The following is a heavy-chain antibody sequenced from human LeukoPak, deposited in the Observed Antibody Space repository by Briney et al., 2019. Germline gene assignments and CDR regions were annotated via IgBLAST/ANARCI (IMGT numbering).Heavy chain of an antibody. CDR1: GGTFSSYA. D-gene: IGHD1-7*01. CDR2: IIPIFGTA. V-gene: IGHV1-69*06. CDR3: ARQTTYLDP. Sequence: AAPVKVSCKASGGTFSSYAISWVRQAPGQGLEWMGGIIPIFGTANYAQKFQGRVTITADKSTSTAYMELSSLRSEDTAVYYCARQTTYLDPWGQGTLVTVSS. J-gene: IGHJ5*02.